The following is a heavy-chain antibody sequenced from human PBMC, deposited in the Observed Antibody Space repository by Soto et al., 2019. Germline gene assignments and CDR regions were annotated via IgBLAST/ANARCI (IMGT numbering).Heavy chain of an antibody. CDR3: LTLGDGY. D-gene: IGHD3-10*01. V-gene: IGHV3-15*07. CDR1: GFGFSYAW. J-gene: IGHJ4*02. CDR2: IKSKSDGETT. Sequence: EMQLVESGGALVKPGGSLRLSCAASGFGFSYAWMNWVRQAPGKGLEWVGRIKSKSDGETTNYAEAVKGRFTISRDDSKNTLYLQMNSLRSEDTAVYHCLTLGDGYWGQGTLVTVSS.